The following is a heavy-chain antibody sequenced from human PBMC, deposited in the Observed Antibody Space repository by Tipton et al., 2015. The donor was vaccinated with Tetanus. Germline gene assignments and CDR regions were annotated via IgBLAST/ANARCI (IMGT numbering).Heavy chain of an antibody. V-gene: IGHV1-69*06. CDR2: LLPIFGTP. J-gene: IGHJ4*02. D-gene: IGHD2-15*01. CDR1: GGTLRGYA. CDR3: TRPARYWSGGSCYLALDY. Sequence: QSGAEVKKPGSSVKVSCKASGGTLRGYAITCVRQAPGQGLAWMGGLLPIFGTPKYAPKFQDKVTISADKSTSTVYMEVCSLRSEDTAVYYCTRPARYWSGGSCYLALDYWGQGTLVTVSS.